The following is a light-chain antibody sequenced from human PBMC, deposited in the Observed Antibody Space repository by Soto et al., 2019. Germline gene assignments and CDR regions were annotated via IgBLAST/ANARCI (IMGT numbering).Light chain of an antibody. CDR1: ENVNGH. CDR3: QQYDSSPRT. V-gene: IGKV1-5*03. CDR2: EAS. Sequence: IQMTQSPNTLSASVGDSVAVTCRASENVNGHLAWYQQKPGKAPKLLIYEASILESGVPSRFSGSGFGTEFTLTINGLLPEDFAVYYCQQYDSSPRTFGQGTKVDI. J-gene: IGKJ1*01.